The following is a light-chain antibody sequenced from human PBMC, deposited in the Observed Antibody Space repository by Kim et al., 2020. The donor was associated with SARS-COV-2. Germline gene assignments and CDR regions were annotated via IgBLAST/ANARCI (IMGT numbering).Light chain of an antibody. CDR1: KVGDRD. V-gene: IGLV3-1*01. CDR3: QTWDNGVVI. J-gene: IGLJ2*01. Sequence: VSPGQTAKIPCSGDKVGDRDVSWYQQKPGQSPVLIIFQDRKRSSGIPGRFSGSNSGNRATLTITETQSVDEADYSCQTWDNGVVIFGGGTQLTVL. CDR2: QDR.